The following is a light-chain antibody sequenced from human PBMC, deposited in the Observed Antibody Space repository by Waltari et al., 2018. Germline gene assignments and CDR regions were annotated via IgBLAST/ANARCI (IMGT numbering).Light chain of an antibody. CDR3: QQYNSYPYT. J-gene: IGKJ2*01. CDR1: QSISSW. CDR2: KAS. Sequence: DIQMPQSPHTLSASVGDRVTITCRASQSISSWLAWYQQKPGKAPKLLIYKASSLESGVPSRFSGSGSGTEFTLTISSLQPDDFATYYCQQYNSYPYTFGQGTKLEIK. V-gene: IGKV1-5*03.